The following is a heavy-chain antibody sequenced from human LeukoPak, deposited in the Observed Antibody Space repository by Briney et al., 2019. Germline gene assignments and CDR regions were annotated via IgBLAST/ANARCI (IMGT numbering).Heavy chain of an antibody. J-gene: IGHJ4*02. V-gene: IGHV4-59*01. CDR2: ISFSGNT. CDR1: GGSLSNYY. CDR3: ARSSAWSPFDY. Sequence: PSETLSLTCTVSGGSLSNYYWTWVRRPPRKGLEWIGFISFSGNTNYNPSLKSRVTISRDTSENRFSLKLSSVTATDTAIYYCARSSAWSPFDYWGQGTLVTVSS. D-gene: IGHD6-19*01.